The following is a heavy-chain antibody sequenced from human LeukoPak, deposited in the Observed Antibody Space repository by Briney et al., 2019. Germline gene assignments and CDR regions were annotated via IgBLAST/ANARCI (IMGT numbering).Heavy chain of an antibody. CDR2: INNDGTAT. CDR1: GFTFSAYW. CDR3: AKPVRGVSPSFDY. J-gene: IGHJ4*02. Sequence: GGSLGLSCAASGFTFSAYWMHWVRQVPGKGLVWVSRINNDGTATFFADSVKGRFTISRDNSKNTLYLQMNSLRAEDTAVYYCAKPVRGVSPSFDYWGQGTLVTVSS. V-gene: IGHV3-74*01. D-gene: IGHD3-10*01.